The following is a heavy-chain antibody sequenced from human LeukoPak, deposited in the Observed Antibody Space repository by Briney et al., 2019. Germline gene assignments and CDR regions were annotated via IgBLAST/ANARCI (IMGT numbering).Heavy chain of an antibody. V-gene: IGHV3-49*04. J-gene: IGHJ4*02. CDR1: GLTFADHS. CDR3: ALHRVLTLGF. D-gene: IGHD1-14*01. CDR2: IASKPYDEAT. Sequence: GGSLRLSCTGSGLTFADHSISWVRRAPGKGMEWVGFIASKPYDEATQYAASVEGRITISRDDSKSSAYLQMNSLKIEDTAVYYCALHRVLTLGFWDQGALVTVSS.